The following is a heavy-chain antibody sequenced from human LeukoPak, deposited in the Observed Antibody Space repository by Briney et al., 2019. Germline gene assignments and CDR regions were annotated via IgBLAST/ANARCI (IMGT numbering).Heavy chain of an antibody. CDR1: GGSFSGYY. CDR3: ARRGWYLGWFDP. Sequence: PSETLSLTCAVYGGSFSGYYWSWIRQPPGKGLEWIGEINHSGSTNYNPSLKSRVTISVDTSKNQFSLKLSSVTAADTAVYYCARRGWYLGWFDPWGQGTLVTVSS. V-gene: IGHV4-34*01. CDR2: INHSGST. J-gene: IGHJ5*02. D-gene: IGHD6-19*01.